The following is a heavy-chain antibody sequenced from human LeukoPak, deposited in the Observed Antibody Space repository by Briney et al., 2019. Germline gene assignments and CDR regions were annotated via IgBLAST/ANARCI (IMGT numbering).Heavy chain of an antibody. CDR3: ARDHGDYGGNYYFDY. CDR1: GGSFSGYY. V-gene: IGHV4-34*01. D-gene: IGHD4-23*01. CDR2: INHSGST. Sequence: SETLSLTCAVYGGSFSGYYWSWIRQPPGKGLEWIGEINHSGSTNYNPSLKSRVTISVDTSKNQFSLKLSSVTAADTAVYYCARDHGDYGGNYYFDYWGQGTLVTVSS. J-gene: IGHJ4*02.